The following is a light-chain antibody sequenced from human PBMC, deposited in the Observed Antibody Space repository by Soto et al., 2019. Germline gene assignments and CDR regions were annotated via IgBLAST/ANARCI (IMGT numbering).Light chain of an antibody. CDR1: SNDVGSYDF. Sequence: QSALTQPASVSGSPGQSITISCTGTSNDVGSYDFVSWYQQQPGKAPKLLIYEVSNRPSGVSHRFSGSKSDNTASLTISGLQSEDAADYYCSSSTTFPTIVFGTGTKVTVL. J-gene: IGLJ1*01. CDR3: SSSTTFPTIV. V-gene: IGLV2-14*01. CDR2: EVS.